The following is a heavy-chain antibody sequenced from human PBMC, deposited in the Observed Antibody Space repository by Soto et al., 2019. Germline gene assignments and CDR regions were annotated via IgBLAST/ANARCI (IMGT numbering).Heavy chain of an antibody. CDR1: GFTFSSYG. D-gene: IGHD3-10*01. J-gene: IGHJ6*03. CDR3: ARVSYGSGVYYMDV. V-gene: IGHV3-33*01. Sequence: QVQLVESGGGVVQPGRSLRLSCAASGFTFSSYGMHWVRQAPGKGLEWVAVIWYDGSNKYYADSVKGRFTISRDNSKNTLYLEMNSLRAEDTAVYYCARVSYGSGVYYMDVWGKGTTVTVSS. CDR2: IWYDGSNK.